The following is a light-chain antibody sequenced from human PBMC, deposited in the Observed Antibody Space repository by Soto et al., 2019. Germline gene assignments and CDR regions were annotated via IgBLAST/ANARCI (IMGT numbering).Light chain of an antibody. CDR2: GNN. Sequence: QSVLTQPPSVSGTPGQRVTISCTGSSANIGAAYNVDWYQQLPGTAPKLLIYGNNNRPSGVPARFSGSKSGTSASLAIAGLQAEYYGDYYDQSYYTSLSGYGFGTGTK. CDR1: SANIGAAYN. CDR3: QSYYTSLSGYG. J-gene: IGLJ1*01. V-gene: IGLV1-40*01.